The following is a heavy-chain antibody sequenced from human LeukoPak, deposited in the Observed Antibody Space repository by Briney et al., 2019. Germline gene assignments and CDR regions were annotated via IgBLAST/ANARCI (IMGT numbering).Heavy chain of an antibody. CDR3: VKGGYVGNPGDY. Sequence: GGSLRLSCSASGFTFSSFALYWVRQAPGRGLEYLSAISNSGDSTYYTDSVKGRFTIPRDNSKNTLYLQMSSLRPDDTAVYFCVKGGYVGNPGDYWGQGTLVTVSS. CDR2: ISNSGDST. D-gene: IGHD4-23*01. J-gene: IGHJ4*02. CDR1: GFTFSSFA. V-gene: IGHV3-64D*09.